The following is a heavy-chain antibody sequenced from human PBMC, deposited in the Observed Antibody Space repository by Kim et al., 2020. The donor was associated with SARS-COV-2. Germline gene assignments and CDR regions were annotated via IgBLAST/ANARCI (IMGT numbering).Heavy chain of an antibody. CDR2: ISYDGSNK. CDR1: GFTFSRYA. CDR3: AKDQEVARPYYYYGMDV. Sequence: GGSLRLSCEASGFTFSRYAMHWVRQAPGKGLEWVAAISYDGSNKYYADSVKGRFTISRDNSKNTLYLQMNSLRAEDTAVYYCAKDQEVARPYYYYGMDVWGQGTTCTVSS. J-gene: IGHJ6*02. V-gene: IGHV3-30*18. D-gene: IGHD2-15*01.